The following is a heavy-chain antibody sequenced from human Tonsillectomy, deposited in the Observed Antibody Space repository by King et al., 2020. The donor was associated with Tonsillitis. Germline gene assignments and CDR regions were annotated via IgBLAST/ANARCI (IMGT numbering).Heavy chain of an antibody. V-gene: IGHV3-23*04. Sequence: QLVQSGGGLVQPGGSLRLSCAASGFTFSSYAMSWVRQAPGKGLEWVSAISGSGGSTYYADSVKGRLTIYRDNSKNTLYLQMNRLRAEDPAVYYCAKWVGIVVVTAKYSFEYWGQGTLVTVSS. CDR2: ISGSGGST. J-gene: IGHJ4*02. D-gene: IGHD2-21*02. CDR3: AKWVGIVVVTAKYSFEY. CDR1: GFTFSSYA.